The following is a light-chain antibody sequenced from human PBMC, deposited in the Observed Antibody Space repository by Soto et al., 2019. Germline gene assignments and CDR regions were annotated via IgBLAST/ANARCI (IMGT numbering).Light chain of an antibody. CDR1: PSVTNY. J-gene: IGKJ1*01. V-gene: IGKV3-20*01. CDR2: GAS. CDR3: QQYGSSPWT. Sequence: EIVLTQSPATLSLSPGERATLSCRASPSVTNYLAWYQQKPGQPPRLLIYGASSRATGIPDRFSGSGSGTDFTLTISRLEPEDFVVYYCQQYGSSPWTFGQGTKVDIK.